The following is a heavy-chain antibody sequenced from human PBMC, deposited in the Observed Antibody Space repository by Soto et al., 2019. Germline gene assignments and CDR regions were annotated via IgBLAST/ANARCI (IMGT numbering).Heavy chain of an antibody. CDR3: ATEYSSGWSKE. J-gene: IGHJ4*02. D-gene: IGHD6-19*01. V-gene: IGHV1-8*01. CDR1: GYTFTSYD. CDR2: MNRNSGNT. Sequence: QVQLVQSGAEVKKPGASVKVSCKASGYTFTSYDINWVRQATGQGLEWMGWMNRNSGNTGYAQKFPGRVTMTRNTSIRTAYMQLSSVRSEDTAVYYCATEYSSGWSKEWGQGTRVTVSS.